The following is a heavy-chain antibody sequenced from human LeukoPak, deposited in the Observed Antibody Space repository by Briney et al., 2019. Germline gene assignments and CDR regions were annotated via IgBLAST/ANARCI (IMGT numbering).Heavy chain of an antibody. J-gene: IGHJ6*03. V-gene: IGHV1-2*06. CDR3: ARRERQWRPPYYYYYMDV. CDR1: GYTFTGYY. Sequence: ASVKVSCKASGYTFTGYYMHWVRQAPGQGLEWMGRINTYSGNTNYAQRLQGRVTMTRDTSTSTVYMELSSLRSEDTAVYYCARRERQWRPPYYYYYMDVWGKGTTVTISS. CDR2: INTYSGNT. D-gene: IGHD6-19*01.